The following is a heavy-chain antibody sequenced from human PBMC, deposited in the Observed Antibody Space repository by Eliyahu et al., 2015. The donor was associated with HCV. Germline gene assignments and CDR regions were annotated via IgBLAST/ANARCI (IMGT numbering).Heavy chain of an antibody. CDR2: IYPGDSDT. CDR1: GYSFTXYW. V-gene: IGHV5-51*01. CDR3: ARRFLRLPHSFNV. D-gene: IGHD2/OR15-2a*01. Sequence: EVQLVQSGAEVKKPGESLXXSCKXSGYSFTXYWIGWXRQLPGKGLEWMGIIYPGDSDTRYNPSFQGQVTISADKSISTAYLQWSRLKASDTAMYYCARRFLRLPHSFNVWGQGTLVTVSS. J-gene: IGHJ3*01.